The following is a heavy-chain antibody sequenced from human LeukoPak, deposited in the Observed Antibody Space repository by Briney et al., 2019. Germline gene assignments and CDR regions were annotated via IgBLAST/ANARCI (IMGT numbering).Heavy chain of an antibody. CDR2: IYHSGST. Sequence: SETLSLTCAVSGGPISSSSYYWGWIRQPPGKGLEWIGYIYHSGSTYYNPSLKSRVTISVDRSKNQFSLKLSSVTAADTAVYYCARVTEYQLLLGYWGQGTLVTVSS. J-gene: IGHJ4*02. V-gene: IGHV4-39*07. CDR1: GGPISSSSYY. CDR3: ARVTEYQLLLGY. D-gene: IGHD2-2*01.